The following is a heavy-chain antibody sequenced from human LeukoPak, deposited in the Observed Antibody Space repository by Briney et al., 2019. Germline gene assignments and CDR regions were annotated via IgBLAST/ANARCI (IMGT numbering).Heavy chain of an antibody. Sequence: GGSLRLSCAASGFTFSTYAMSWVRQAPGKGLEWVSVISVSGGSTYYAASVKGRFTISRDNSKNTLYLQMNSLRAEDTAVYYCAKDIGQLRYFDWLEGYFDYWGQGTLVTVSS. V-gene: IGHV3-23*01. D-gene: IGHD3-9*01. CDR1: GFTFSTYA. CDR3: AKDIGQLRYFDWLEGYFDY. J-gene: IGHJ4*02. CDR2: ISVSGGST.